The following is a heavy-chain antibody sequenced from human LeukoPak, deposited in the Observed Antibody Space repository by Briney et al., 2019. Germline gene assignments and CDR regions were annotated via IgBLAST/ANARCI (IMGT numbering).Heavy chain of an antibody. V-gene: IGHV3-30-3*01. CDR3: ARDLRSSSFAPRDV. Sequence: PAGSLRLSCAASGFTASSYAMHWVRPAPGKGLEWVAVISYDGSNKYYADSVKGRFTICRDNPKHTLYLQMNSLRAEDTAVYYCARDLRSSSFAPRDVWGQGTTVTVSS. D-gene: IGHD6-13*01. CDR1: GFTASSYA. CDR2: ISYDGSNK. J-gene: IGHJ6*02.